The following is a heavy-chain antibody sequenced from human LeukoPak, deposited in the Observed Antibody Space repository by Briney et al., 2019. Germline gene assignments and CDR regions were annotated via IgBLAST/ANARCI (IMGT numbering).Heavy chain of an antibody. CDR2: ISAYNGNT. Sequence: GASVKVSCKASGYTFTSYGISWVRQAPGQGLEWMGWISAYNGNTNYAQKLQGRVTMTTDTSTSTAYMELRSLRSDGTAVYYCARETHCSSTSCYRKPPPEYNWFDPWGRGTLVTVSS. D-gene: IGHD2-2*01. J-gene: IGHJ5*02. V-gene: IGHV1-18*01. CDR1: GYTFTSYG. CDR3: ARETHCSSTSCYRKPPPEYNWFDP.